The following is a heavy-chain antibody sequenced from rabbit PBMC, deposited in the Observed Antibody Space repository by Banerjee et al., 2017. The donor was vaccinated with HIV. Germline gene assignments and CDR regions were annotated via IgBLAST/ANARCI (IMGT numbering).Heavy chain of an antibody. CDR3: AIDNADIPAYSFNL. V-gene: IGHV1S43*01. D-gene: IGHD7-1*01. CDR2: IYTSTNST. Sequence: QQLEESGGGLVKPGGTLTLTCKASGIDFTNYYYMCWVRQAPGKGLELIACIYTSTNSTWYANLVNGRFTISSSTSLNSVDLKMTSLTAADTAAYFCAIDNADIPAYSFNLWGPGTLVTVS. CDR1: GIDFTNYYY. J-gene: IGHJ4*01.